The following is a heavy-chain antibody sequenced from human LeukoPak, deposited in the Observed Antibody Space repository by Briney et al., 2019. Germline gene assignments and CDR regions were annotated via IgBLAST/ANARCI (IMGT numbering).Heavy chain of an antibody. CDR1: AFSFSSYG. CDR3: ARRADDAFDI. CDR2: IWYDGSNR. V-gene: IGHV3-33*01. Sequence: PGGSLRLSCAASAFSFSSYGMHWVRQAPGKGLEWVALIWYDGSNRYCGDSVKGRFTISRDNSKNTLYLQMNSLRAEDTAVYYCARRADDAFDIWGQGTMVTVSS. J-gene: IGHJ3*02.